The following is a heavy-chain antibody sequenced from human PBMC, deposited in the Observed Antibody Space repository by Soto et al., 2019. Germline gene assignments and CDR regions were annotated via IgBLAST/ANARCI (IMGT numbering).Heavy chain of an antibody. CDR2: IYYSGST. D-gene: IGHD3-3*01. J-gene: IGHJ6*02. V-gene: IGHV4-30-4*01. CDR3: ARGDSTIFGVVSSGMDV. CDR1: GGSISSGDYY. Sequence: SETLSLTCTVSGGSISSGDYYWSWIRQPPGKGLEWIGYIYYSGSTYYNPSLKSRVTISVDTSKNQFSLKLSSVTAADTAVYYCARGDSTIFGVVSSGMDVWGQGTTVTVSS.